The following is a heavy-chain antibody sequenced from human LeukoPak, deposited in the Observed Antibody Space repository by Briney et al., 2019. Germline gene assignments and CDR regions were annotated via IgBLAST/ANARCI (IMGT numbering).Heavy chain of an antibody. V-gene: IGHV3-13*01. D-gene: IGHD3-22*01. Sequence: GGSLRLSCAASGFTFSSYDMHWVRQATGKGQEWVSAIGTAGDTYYPGSVKGRFTISRENAKNSLYLQMNSLRAGDTAVYYCARASHYYDSSGYFVGYFDYWGQGTLVTVSS. CDR3: ARASHYYDSSGYFVGYFDY. J-gene: IGHJ4*02. CDR2: IGTAGDT. CDR1: GFTFSSYD.